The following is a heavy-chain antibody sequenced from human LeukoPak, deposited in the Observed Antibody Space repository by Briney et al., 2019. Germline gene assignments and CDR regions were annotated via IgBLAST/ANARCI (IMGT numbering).Heavy chain of an antibody. CDR1: GFTFSSYG. D-gene: IGHD4-17*01. CDR3: ARHDYGDYRRYFDL. J-gene: IGHJ2*01. CDR2: ISGSGGST. V-gene: IGHV3-23*01. Sequence: GGSLRLSCAASGFTFSSYGMSWVRQAPGKGLEWVSAISGSGGSTYYADSVKGRFTISRDNAKNSLYLQMNSLRAEDTALYHCARHDYGDYRRYFDLWGRGTLVTVSS.